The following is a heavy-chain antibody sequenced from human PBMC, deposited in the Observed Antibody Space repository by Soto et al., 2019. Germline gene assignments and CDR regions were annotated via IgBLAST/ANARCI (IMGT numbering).Heavy chain of an antibody. Sequence: VRLVQSGAEVKKPGASVKVSCKASGYTFTSYGISWVRQAPGQGLEWMGWISAYNGNTNYAQKLQGRVTMTTDTSTSTAYMELRSLRSDDTAVYYCARSVPDYDLWSGYRPGFDSWGQGTLVTVSS. CDR2: ISAYNGNT. CDR1: GYTFTSYG. D-gene: IGHD3-3*01. CDR3: ARSVPDYDLWSGYRPGFDS. V-gene: IGHV1-18*01. J-gene: IGHJ5*01.